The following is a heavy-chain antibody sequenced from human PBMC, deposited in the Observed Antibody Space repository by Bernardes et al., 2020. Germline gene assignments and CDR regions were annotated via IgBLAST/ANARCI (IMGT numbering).Heavy chain of an antibody. Sequence: SETLSLTCTVSGGSISSYYWSWIRQPPGKGLEWIGYIYYSGSTNYNPSLKSRVTISVDTSKNQFSLKLSSVTAADTAVYYCARGPIVVVPAAMPEFPYYYGMDVWGQGTTVTVSS. CDR1: GGSISSYY. V-gene: IGHV4-59*01. CDR3: ARGPIVVVPAAMPEFPYYYGMDV. D-gene: IGHD2-2*01. CDR2: IYYSGST. J-gene: IGHJ6*02.